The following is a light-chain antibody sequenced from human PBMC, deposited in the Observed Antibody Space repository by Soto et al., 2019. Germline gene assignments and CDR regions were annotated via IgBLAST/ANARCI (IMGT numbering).Light chain of an antibody. CDR1: QSVSSN. CDR3: QQYGSSPT. CDR2: GAS. V-gene: IGKV3-20*01. Sequence: EIVMTQSPATLPVSPGERATLSCRASQSVSSNLAWYQQKPGQAPRLLIYGASSRATGIPDRFSGSGSGTDFTLTISRLEPEDFAVYYCQQYGSSPTFGQGTRLEI. J-gene: IGKJ5*01.